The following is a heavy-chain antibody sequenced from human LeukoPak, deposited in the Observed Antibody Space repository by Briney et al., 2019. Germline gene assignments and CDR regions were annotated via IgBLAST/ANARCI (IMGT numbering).Heavy chain of an antibody. CDR1: GFTFSSYS. CDR3: VAGRGWLIDY. J-gene: IGHJ4*02. V-gene: IGHV3-48*04. Sequence: PGGSLRLSCAASGFTFSSYSMNWVRQAPGKGLEWVSYISSSSSTIYYADSVKGRFTISRDNAKNSLYLQMNSLRAEDTAVYYCVAGRGWLIDYWGQGTLVTASS. D-gene: IGHD3-22*01. CDR2: ISSSSSTI.